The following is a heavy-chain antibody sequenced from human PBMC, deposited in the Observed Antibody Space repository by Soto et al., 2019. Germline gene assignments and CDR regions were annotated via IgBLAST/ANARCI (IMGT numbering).Heavy chain of an antibody. D-gene: IGHD3-22*01. V-gene: IGHV4-34*01. Sequence: PSETMSLTCAVYGGSFSGYYSTWNRQPPGKGLEWIGEINHSGSTNYNPSLKSRVTISVDTSKNQFSLKFNSVTAADTAVYFCARGGSPDSSGYYPAYWGQGTLVTVSS. CDR1: GGSFSGYY. J-gene: IGHJ4*02. CDR3: ARGGSPDSSGYYPAY. CDR2: INHSGST.